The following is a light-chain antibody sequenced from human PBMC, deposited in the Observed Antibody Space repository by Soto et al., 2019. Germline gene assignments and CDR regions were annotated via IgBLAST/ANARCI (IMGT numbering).Light chain of an antibody. CDR3: QPFITYPLT. V-gene: IGKV1-13*02. Sequence: AIQVTQSQSSLSASVGDRVTITCRASQGINSALVWYQQKPWKAPKLLISDASILESGVPSRFSGSGSGTDFTLTISSLQPEDCATYFCQPFITYPLTFGQGTRLETK. CDR1: QGINSA. J-gene: IGKJ5*01. CDR2: DAS.